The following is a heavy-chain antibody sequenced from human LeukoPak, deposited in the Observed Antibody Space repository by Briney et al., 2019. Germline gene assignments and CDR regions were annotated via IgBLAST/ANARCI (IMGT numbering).Heavy chain of an antibody. J-gene: IGHJ6*03. V-gene: IGHV4-4*07. Sequence: PSETLSLTCTVSGGSISSYYWSWIRQPPGKGLEWIGRIYTSGSTNYNPSLKSRVTMSVDTSKNQFSLKLSSVTAADTAVYYCARGPGQLLVGYYYYYMDVWGKGTTVTVSS. D-gene: IGHD2-2*01. CDR2: IYTSGST. CDR1: GGSISSYY. CDR3: ARGPGQLLVGYYYYYMDV.